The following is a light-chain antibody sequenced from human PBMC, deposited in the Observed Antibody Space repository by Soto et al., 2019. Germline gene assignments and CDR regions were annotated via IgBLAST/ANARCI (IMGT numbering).Light chain of an antibody. CDR3: QTWGTFYVV. CDR1: SGHSSYA. V-gene: IGLV4-69*01. J-gene: IGLJ2*01. Sequence: QSVLTQSPSASASLGASVKLTCTLSSGHSSYAIAWHQQQPEKGPRYLMKLNSDGSHSKGDGIPDRFSGSSSGAERYLTISSLQSEDEADYYCQTWGTFYVVFGRGTQLTVL. CDR2: LNSDGSH.